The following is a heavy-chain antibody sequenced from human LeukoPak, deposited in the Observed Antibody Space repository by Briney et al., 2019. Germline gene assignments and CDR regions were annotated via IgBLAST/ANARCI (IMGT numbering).Heavy chain of an antibody. J-gene: IGHJ4*02. CDR3: ARRGWTAAGTVSGFDY. Sequence: SETLSLTCTVSGGSISSYYWSWIRQPPEKGLEWIGYIYYSGSTNYNPSLKSRVTISVDTSKNQFSLKLSSVTAADTAVYYCARRGWTAAGTVSGFDYWGQGSLVSVTS. V-gene: IGHV4-59*08. CDR2: IYYSGST. D-gene: IGHD6-13*01. CDR1: GGSISSYY.